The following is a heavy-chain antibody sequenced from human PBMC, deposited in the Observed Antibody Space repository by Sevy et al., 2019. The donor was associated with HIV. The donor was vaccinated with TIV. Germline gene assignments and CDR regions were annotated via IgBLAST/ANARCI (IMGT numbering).Heavy chain of an antibody. Sequence: GGSLRLSCAASGFTFSNYGMHWVRLVPVKGLEWVTFICYDGSDKYYAASVKGRFTISRDDSKNTLYLQMDSLRAEDTAIYYCAKDLAGPGRRYFDYWGQGTLVTVSS. CDR2: ICYDGSDK. D-gene: IGHD6-13*01. CDR1: GFTFSNYG. J-gene: IGHJ4*02. CDR3: AKDLAGPGRRYFDY. V-gene: IGHV3-30*02.